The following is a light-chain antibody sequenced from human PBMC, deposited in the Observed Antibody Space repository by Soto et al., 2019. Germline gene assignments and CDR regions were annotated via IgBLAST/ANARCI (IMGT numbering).Light chain of an antibody. J-gene: IGKJ1*01. Sequence: DIQMTQSPSTLSASVGDRVTITCRASQSISSWLAWYQQKPGKAPKLLIYKASILESGVPSRFSGSGSGTEFTLTISSLQPDEFASYYCQQYNSYPWTFGQGTRVEIK. CDR1: QSISSW. V-gene: IGKV1-5*03. CDR3: QQYNSYPWT. CDR2: KAS.